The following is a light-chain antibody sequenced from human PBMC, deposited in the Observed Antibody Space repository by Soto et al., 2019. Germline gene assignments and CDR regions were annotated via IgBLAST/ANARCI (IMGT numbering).Light chain of an antibody. CDR1: QSVSSSY. J-gene: IGKJ1*01. Sequence: EIVLTQSPGTLSLSPGERATLSCRASQSVSSSYFAWYQQKPGQAPRLLIYGTSSRATGIPDRFSGSGSGTDFTLTIARLEPEDFAVYYCQQFGSSRTFGQGPKVEIK. CDR2: GTS. V-gene: IGKV3-20*01. CDR3: QQFGSSRT.